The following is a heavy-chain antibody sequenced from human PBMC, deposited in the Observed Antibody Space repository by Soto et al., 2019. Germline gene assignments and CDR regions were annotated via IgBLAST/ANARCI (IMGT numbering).Heavy chain of an antibody. J-gene: IGHJ4*02. D-gene: IGHD6-19*01. V-gene: IGHV3-23*01. CDR1: GFTFSSYA. Sequence: GGSLRLSCAASGFTFSSYAMSWVRQAPGKGLEWVSTISVSGDRTYYADSVKGRFTISRDNSKDTLYVQMNSLRADDTAVYYCAKDHQWLANWGQGTLVTVSS. CDR2: ISVSGDRT. CDR3: AKDHQWLAN.